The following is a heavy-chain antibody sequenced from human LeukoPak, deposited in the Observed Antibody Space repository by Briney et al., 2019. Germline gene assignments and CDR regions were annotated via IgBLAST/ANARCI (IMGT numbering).Heavy chain of an antibody. CDR2: ITFNGGNT. V-gene: IGHV3-23*01. Sequence: GRSLRLSCAASGFSFSSYAMSWVRQAPGKGLEWVSIITFNGGNTYYASVEGRFTISRDNSKNTLYLQMGSLRADDTAVYYCARTHINGWCFDSWGQGTLVTVSS. J-gene: IGHJ4*02. CDR3: ARTHINGWCFDS. D-gene: IGHD6-19*01. CDR1: GFSFSSYA.